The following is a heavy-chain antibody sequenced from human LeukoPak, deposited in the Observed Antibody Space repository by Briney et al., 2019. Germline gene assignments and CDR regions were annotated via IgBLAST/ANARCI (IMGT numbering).Heavy chain of an antibody. J-gene: IGHJ6*03. Sequence: TSETLSLTCNVSGGSISSYYWSWIRQPPGKGLEWIGYIYYSGSTNYNPSLKSRVTISVDTSKNQFSLKLSSVTAADTAVYYCARSIRGYCSGGSCHSDVWGKGTTVTVSS. CDR2: IYYSGST. CDR3: ARSIRGYCSGGSCHSDV. CDR1: GGSISSYY. V-gene: IGHV4-59*01. D-gene: IGHD2-15*01.